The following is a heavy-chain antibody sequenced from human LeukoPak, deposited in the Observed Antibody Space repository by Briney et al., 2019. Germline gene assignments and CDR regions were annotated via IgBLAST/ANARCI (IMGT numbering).Heavy chain of an antibody. CDR1: GYTFTSYD. Sequence: GASVRVSCKASGYTFTSYDINWVRQATGQGLEWMGWMNPNSGNTGYAQKFQGRVTMTRNTSISTAYMELSSLRSEDTAVYYCARRPPITMVRGVVSDYWGQGTLVTVSS. J-gene: IGHJ4*02. V-gene: IGHV1-8*01. D-gene: IGHD3-10*01. CDR3: ARRPPITMVRGVVSDY. CDR2: MNPNSGNT.